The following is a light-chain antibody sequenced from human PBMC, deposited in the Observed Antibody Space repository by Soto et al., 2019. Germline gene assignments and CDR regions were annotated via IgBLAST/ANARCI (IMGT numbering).Light chain of an antibody. CDR3: QQYDGSPLT. V-gene: IGKV3-15*01. Sequence: EIVMTQSPATLSLSPGERATLSCRASQSFSSNLAWYQQKPGQAPSLLIYGASTRATGIPARFSGSGSGTEFTLTISSLQSEDFAMYYCQQYDGSPLTCGPGTKVDI. CDR2: GAS. CDR1: QSFSSN. J-gene: IGKJ3*01.